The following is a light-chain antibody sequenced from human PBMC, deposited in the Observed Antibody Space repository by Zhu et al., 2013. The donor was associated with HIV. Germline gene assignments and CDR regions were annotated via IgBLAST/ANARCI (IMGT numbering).Light chain of an antibody. J-gene: IGLJ1*01. CDR1: SSDVGGYNY. CDR3: SSSTTSSTLYV. CDR2: DVS. V-gene: IGLV2-14*03. Sequence: QSALTQPASVSGSPGQSITISCTGTSSDVGGYNYVSWYQQHPGKAPKVMIYDVSNRPSGVSNRFSGSKSGNTASLTISGLQAEDEADYYCSSSTTSSTLYVFGTGTKVTVL.